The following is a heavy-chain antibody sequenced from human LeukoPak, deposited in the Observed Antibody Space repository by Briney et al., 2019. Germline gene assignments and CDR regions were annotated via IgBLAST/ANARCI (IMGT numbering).Heavy chain of an antibody. CDR3: ARQILFHSERWLQFFDY. J-gene: IGHJ4*02. V-gene: IGHV4-39*01. Sequence: SETLSLTCAVSGGSIRSSNHYWGWIRQPPGKGLEWIGSIYYSGSIYYNPSLKSRVTISVDASKNQFSLKLSSVTAADTAVYYCARQILFHSERWLQFFDYWGQGILVTVSS. CDR2: IYYSGSI. CDR1: GGSIRSSNHY. D-gene: IGHD5-24*01.